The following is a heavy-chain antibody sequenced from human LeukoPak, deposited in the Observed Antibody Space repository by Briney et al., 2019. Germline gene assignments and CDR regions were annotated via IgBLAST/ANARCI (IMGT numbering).Heavy chain of an antibody. J-gene: IGHJ6*03. CDR3: AKAGDCTNGVCYTTYYYMDV. Sequence: GGSLRLSCAASGFAFDDYAMHWVRQAPGKGLEWVSLISWDGGSTYYADSVKGRFTISRDNSKNSLYLQMNSLRAEDTALYYCAKAGDCTNGVCYTTYYYMDVWGKGTTVTVSS. V-gene: IGHV3-43D*04. D-gene: IGHD2-8*01. CDR1: GFAFDDYA. CDR2: ISWDGGST.